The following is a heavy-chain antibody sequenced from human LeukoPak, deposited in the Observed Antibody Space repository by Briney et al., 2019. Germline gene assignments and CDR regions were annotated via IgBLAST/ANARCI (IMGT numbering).Heavy chain of an antibody. Sequence: AGRSLRLSCAASGSTFSSYAMHWVRQAPGKGLEWVAVISYDGSNKYYADSVKGRFTISRDNSKNTLYLQMNSLRAEDTAVYYCAREAEWELLHDYWGQGTLVTVSS. CDR2: ISYDGSNK. CDR1: GSTFSSYA. J-gene: IGHJ4*02. V-gene: IGHV3-30-3*01. CDR3: AREAEWELLHDY. D-gene: IGHD1-26*01.